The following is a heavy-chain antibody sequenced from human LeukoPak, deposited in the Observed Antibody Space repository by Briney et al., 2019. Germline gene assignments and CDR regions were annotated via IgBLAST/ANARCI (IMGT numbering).Heavy chain of an antibody. J-gene: IGHJ4*02. CDR1: GGSFSSYY. CDR3: TRAVGDSGYGRFSDC. V-gene: IGHV4-59*01. CDR2: MDSSGST. D-gene: IGHD5-12*01. Sequence: PSETLSLTCTVSGGSFSSYYWTWIRQPPGKGLKWIGYMDSSGSTIYNPSLQSRLTMSLDTSKNQFSLRLSSVTAADTAIYYCTRAVGDSGYGRFSDCWGQGSLVTVSS.